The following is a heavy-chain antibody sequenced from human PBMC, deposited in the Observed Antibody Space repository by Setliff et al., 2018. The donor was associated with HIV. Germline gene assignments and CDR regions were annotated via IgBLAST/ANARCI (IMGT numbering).Heavy chain of an antibody. D-gene: IGHD2-8*02. V-gene: IGHV4-39*01. Sequence: SLTCTVSGGSINSRGYYWAWIRQPPGKGLEWVASIYFSGTPYYNPSLKNRVTISVDTSKNQFSLKLSSVTAADTAVYYCARRGMWSYETGGNPTATFDYWGQGVLVTVSS. CDR1: GGSINSRGYY. J-gene: IGHJ4*02. CDR2: IYFSGTP. CDR3: ARRGMWSYETGGNPTATFDY.